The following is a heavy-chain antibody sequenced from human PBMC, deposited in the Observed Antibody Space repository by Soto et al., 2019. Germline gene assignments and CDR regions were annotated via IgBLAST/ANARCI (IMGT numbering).Heavy chain of an antibody. V-gene: IGHV4-59*01. Sequence: ETLSLTCSVSNASISSSYWNWIRQPPGKGLEWIGFVYYTGTTKYNPSLKSRATISVDMSKNEFSLKLTSVTTADTAFYFCARDFAGRGPFDPWGRGTLVT. CDR3: ARDFAGRGPFDP. D-gene: IGHD3-10*01. CDR1: NASISSSY. CDR2: VYYTGTT. J-gene: IGHJ5*01.